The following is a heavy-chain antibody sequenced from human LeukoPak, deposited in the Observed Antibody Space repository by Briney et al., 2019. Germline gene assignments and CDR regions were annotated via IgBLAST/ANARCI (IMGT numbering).Heavy chain of an antibody. CDR2: IYYSGRT. CDR1: GDSFSRSDSY. V-gene: IGHV4-39*01. Sequence: SEXLSLTCSVSGDSFSRSDSYWDWIRQPPGKGLEWVGTIYYSGRTYYSPSLKSRVTMSVDPSNNQFSLNLRSVTAAGTALYYCARRRYYDGSGYLEWGQGTLLSVSS. CDR3: ARRRYYDGSGYLE. D-gene: IGHD3-22*01. J-gene: IGHJ1*01.